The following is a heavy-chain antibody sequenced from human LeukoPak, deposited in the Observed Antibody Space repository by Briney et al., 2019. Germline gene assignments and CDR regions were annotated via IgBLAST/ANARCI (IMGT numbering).Heavy chain of an antibody. CDR1: GESLSGFY. Sequence: SETLSLTCAVYGESLSGFYWSWIRQPPGKGLEWIGGIYYSGSTYYNPSLKSRVTISVDTSKNQFSLKLSSVTAADTAVYYCARASPLYYYYGMDVWGQGTTVTVSS. CDR3: ARASPLYYYYGMDV. V-gene: IGHV4-34*01. J-gene: IGHJ6*02. CDR2: IYYSGST.